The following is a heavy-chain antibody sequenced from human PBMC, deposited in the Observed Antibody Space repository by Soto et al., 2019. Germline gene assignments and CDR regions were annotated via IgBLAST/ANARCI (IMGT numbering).Heavy chain of an antibody. CDR3: ARGRDGDY. V-gene: IGHV1-18*01. CDR1: GYTFTSYG. D-gene: IGHD6-6*01. CDR2: ISAHNGNT. J-gene: IGHJ4*02. Sequence: QVHLVQSGAEVKKPGASVKVSCKGSGYTFTSYGITWVRQAPGQGLEWLGWISAHNGNTDYAQTLQGRVTVTRDPSTSTAYMELRSLRSDDTAVYYCARGRDGDYWGQGALVTVSS.